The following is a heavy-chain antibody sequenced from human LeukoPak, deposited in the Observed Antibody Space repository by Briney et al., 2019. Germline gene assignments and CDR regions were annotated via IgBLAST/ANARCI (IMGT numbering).Heavy chain of an antibody. CDR2: IKPNSGDT. V-gene: IGHV1-2*02. Sequence: ASVKVSCKASGYTFTDYYMYWVRQAPGQGLEWVGWIKPNSGDTNYAQKFQGRVTMTRDTSISTLYMELSSLRSDDTAVYYCARDFAAAGDHWGQGTLVTVSS. J-gene: IGHJ5*02. CDR3: ARDFAAAGDH. CDR1: GYTFTDYY. D-gene: IGHD6-13*01.